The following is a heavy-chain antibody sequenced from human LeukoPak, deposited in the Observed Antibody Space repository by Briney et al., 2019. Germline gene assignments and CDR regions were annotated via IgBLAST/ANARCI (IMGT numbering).Heavy chain of an antibody. V-gene: IGHV4-30-2*01. CDR1: GGSISSGGYS. CDR3: AGGIVGATPASLDY. Sequence: SETLSLTCAVSGGSISSGGYSWSWIRQPPGKGLEWIGYIYHSGSTNYNPSLKSRVTISVDKSKNQFSLKLSSVTAADTAVYYCAGGIVGATPASLDYWGQGTLVTVSS. D-gene: IGHD1-26*01. J-gene: IGHJ4*02. CDR2: IYHSGST.